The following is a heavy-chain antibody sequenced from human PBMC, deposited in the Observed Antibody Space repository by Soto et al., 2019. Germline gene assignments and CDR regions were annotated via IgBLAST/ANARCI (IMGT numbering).Heavy chain of an antibody. J-gene: IGHJ4*02. Sequence: GGSLRLSCAASGFTFSSYAMSWVRQAPGKGLEWVSAISGSGDSTYYADSVKGRFTISRDTSKNTLYLQMDSLRAEDTALYYCAKSYSSNWYDYFDYWGEGTLVTVSS. D-gene: IGHD6-13*01. CDR3: AKSYSSNWYDYFDY. CDR1: GFTFSSYA. CDR2: ISGSGDST. V-gene: IGHV3-23*01.